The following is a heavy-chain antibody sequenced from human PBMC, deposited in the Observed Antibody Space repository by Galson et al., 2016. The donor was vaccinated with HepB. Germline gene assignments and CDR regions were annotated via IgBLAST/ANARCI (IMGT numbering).Heavy chain of an antibody. D-gene: IGHD3-10*01. CDR2: ISYDGSEE. CDR3: TKDPQLYVTRGVWDN. CDR1: GFIFSDYA. J-gene: IGHJ4*02. Sequence: SLRLSCAVSGFIFSDYAMHWVRQAPGKGLEWVAVISYDGSEEFYADSLKGRFTISRDTSRDTLYLQMNSLRPEDTAVYYCTKDPQLYVTRGVWDNWGQGALVTVSS. V-gene: IGHV3-30*07.